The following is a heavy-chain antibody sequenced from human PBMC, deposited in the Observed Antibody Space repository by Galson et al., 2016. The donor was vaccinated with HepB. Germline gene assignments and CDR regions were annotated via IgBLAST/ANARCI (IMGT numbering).Heavy chain of an antibody. D-gene: IGHD3/OR15-3a*01. Sequence: SLRLSCAASGFTFSSYSMNWVCQGPGKGLEWVSYISINSDNKRYIDSVMGRFIISRDNVRNSMYLQMNSLRDEDTAVYYCARDRDWAFDYWGQGVLVTVSS. J-gene: IGHJ4*02. CDR2: ISINSDNK. V-gene: IGHV3-48*02. CDR1: GFTFSSYS. CDR3: ARDRDWAFDY.